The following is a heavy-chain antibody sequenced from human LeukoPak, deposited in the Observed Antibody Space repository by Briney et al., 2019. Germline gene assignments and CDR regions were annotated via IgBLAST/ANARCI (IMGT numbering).Heavy chain of an antibody. J-gene: IGHJ4*02. Sequence: ASVKVSCKASGYTFTGYYVHWVRQAPGQGLEWMGWINPNSGGTNYAQKFQGRVTMTRDTSSRTTYMDLSGLGADDTAVYYCARDSPHQRFDYWGQGTLVTVSS. CDR2: INPNSGGT. CDR1: GYTFTGYY. V-gene: IGHV1-2*02. CDR3: ARDSPHQRFDY.